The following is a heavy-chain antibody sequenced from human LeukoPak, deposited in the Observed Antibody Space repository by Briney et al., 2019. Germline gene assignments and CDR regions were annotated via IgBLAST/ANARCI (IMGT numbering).Heavy chain of an antibody. CDR2: ISYDGSNK. CDR1: GFTFSSYA. Sequence: PGGSLRLSCAASGFTFSSYAMHWVRQAPGKGLEWVAVISYDGSNKYYADSVKGRFTISRDNSKNTLYLQMNSLRAEDTAVYYCARDPYPAHSSGWYPRFDYWGQGTLVTVSS. CDR3: ARDPYPAHSSGWYPRFDY. V-gene: IGHV3-30-3*01. D-gene: IGHD6-19*01. J-gene: IGHJ4*02.